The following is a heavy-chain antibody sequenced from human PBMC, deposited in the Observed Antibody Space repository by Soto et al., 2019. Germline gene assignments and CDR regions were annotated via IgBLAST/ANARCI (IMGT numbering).Heavy chain of an antibody. J-gene: IGHJ4*02. V-gene: IGHV3-30*18. D-gene: IGHD6-19*01. CDR2: ISYDGSNK. CDR1: RFTFSSYG. CDR3: AKDSGIAVPGTVLGVFDY. Sequence: QVQLVESGGGVVQPGRSLRLSCAASRFTFSSYGMHWVRQAPGKGLEWVAIISYDGSNKYYADSVKGRFTISRDNSMNTLYLQMNSLRAEDTALYYCAKDSGIAVPGTVLGVFDYWGQGTLVTVSS.